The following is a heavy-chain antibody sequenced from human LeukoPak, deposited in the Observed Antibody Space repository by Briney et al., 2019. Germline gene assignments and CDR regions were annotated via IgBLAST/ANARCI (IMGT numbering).Heavy chain of an antibody. CDR1: GYTFTGCY. CDR2: INPNSGGT. Sequence: ASVTVSCKASGYTFTGCYMHWVRQAPGQGLEWMGWINPNSGGTNYAQKFQGRVTMTRDTSISTAYMELSRLRSDDTAVYYCARTDYSAYYYYYYYMDVWGKGTTVTVSS. CDR3: ARTDYSAYYYYYYYMDV. V-gene: IGHV1-2*02. D-gene: IGHD4-11*01. J-gene: IGHJ6*03.